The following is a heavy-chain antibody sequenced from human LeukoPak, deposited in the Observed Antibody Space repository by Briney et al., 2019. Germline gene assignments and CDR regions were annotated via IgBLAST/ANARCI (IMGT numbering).Heavy chain of an antibody. J-gene: IGHJ5*02. V-gene: IGHV3-7*01. CDR3: TRDRAAMAYGGPFDP. CDR2: INQDGSEK. Sequence: GGSLRLSCAASGFTFSAFWMTWVRQAPGMGLEWVANINQDGSEKYYVDSVKGRFTISRDNAKNSLFLQMNSLRVEDTAVYYCTRDRAAMAYGGPFDPWGQGTLVTVSS. D-gene: IGHD5-18*01. CDR1: GFTFSAFW.